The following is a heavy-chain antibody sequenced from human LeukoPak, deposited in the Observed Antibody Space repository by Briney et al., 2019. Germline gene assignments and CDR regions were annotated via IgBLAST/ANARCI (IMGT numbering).Heavy chain of an antibody. CDR2: IIPILGIA. CDR3: ARSARRYFDY. V-gene: IGHV1-69*02. J-gene: IGHJ4*02. Sequence: ASVKVSCKASGGTFSSYTISGVRQAPAQGLEWMGRIIPILGIANYAQKFQGRVTITADKSTSTAYMELSSLRSEDTAVYYCARSARRYFDYWGQGTLVTVSS. D-gene: IGHD2-15*01. CDR1: GGTFSSYT.